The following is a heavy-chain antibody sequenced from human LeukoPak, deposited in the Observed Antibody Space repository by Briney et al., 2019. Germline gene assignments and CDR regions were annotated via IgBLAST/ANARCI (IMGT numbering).Heavy chain of an antibody. CDR3: ARTSRWLQFPWIDY. V-gene: IGHV4-39*01. Sequence: KAPETLSLTCTVSGGSISSSSYYWGWIRQPPGKGLEWIGSIYYSGSTYYNPSLKSRVTISVDTSKNQFSLKLSSVTAADTAVYYCARTSRWLQFPWIDYWGQGTLVTVSS. CDR2: IYYSGST. J-gene: IGHJ4*02. D-gene: IGHD5-24*01. CDR1: GGSISSSSYY.